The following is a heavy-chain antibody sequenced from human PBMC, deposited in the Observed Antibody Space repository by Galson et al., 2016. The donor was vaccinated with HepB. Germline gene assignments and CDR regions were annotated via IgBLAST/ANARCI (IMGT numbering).Heavy chain of an antibody. V-gene: IGHV3-30*18. CDR1: GFNFRSYG. CDR3: ANDRYKRAMVN. Sequence: SLRLSCAGSGFNFRSYGMHWVRQAPGKGLEWVALMSYDGSNQYYGDSVKGRFTVSRDNSKNTLYLQMDSLRVEDTALYYCANDRYKRAMVNWGRGTLVTVSP. J-gene: IGHJ4*02. CDR2: MSYDGSNQ. D-gene: IGHD1-14*01.